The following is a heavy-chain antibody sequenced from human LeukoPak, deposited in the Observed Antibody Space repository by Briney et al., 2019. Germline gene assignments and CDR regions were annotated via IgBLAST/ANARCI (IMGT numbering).Heavy chain of an antibody. J-gene: IGHJ3*02. V-gene: IGHV1-58*02. Sequence: SVKVSCKASGFTFTSPAMQWVRQARGQRLEWIGWIVLGSGNTNYAQKFQERVTITRDMSTSTAYMELSSLRSEDTAVYYCAADHHYGDSPVHAFDIWGQGTMVTVSS. CDR3: AADHHYGDSPVHAFDI. CDR2: IVLGSGNT. CDR1: GFTFTSPA. D-gene: IGHD4-17*01.